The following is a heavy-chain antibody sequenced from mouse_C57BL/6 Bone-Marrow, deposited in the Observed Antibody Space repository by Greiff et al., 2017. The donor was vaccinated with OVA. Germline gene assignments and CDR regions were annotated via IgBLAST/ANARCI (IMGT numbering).Heavy chain of an antibody. Sequence: VHVKQSGPELVKPGASVKLSCKASGYTFTDYYMNWVKQSPGKSLEWVGDINPNNGGTSYTHKFKGKATFTVDKATSTHYLEIRSLTSEDTAGYYCARDYTRFAYWGQGTLVTVSA. CDR2: INPNNGGT. CDR1: GYTFTDYY. J-gene: IGHJ3*01. V-gene: IGHV1-26*01. D-gene: IGHD2-12*01. CDR3: ARDYTRFAY.